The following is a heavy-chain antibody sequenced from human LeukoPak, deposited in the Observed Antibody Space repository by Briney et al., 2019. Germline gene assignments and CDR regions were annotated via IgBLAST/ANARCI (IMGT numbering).Heavy chain of an antibody. V-gene: IGHV4-34*01. J-gene: IGHJ5*02. CDR2: INHSGST. D-gene: IGHD2-2*01. CDR1: GGSFSGYY. CDR3: ARDAVVVPAARAAGFDP. Sequence: SETLSLTCAVYGGSFSGYYWSWIRQPPGKGLEWIGEINHSGSTNYNPSLKSRVTISVDTSKNQFSLKLSSVTAADTAVYYCARDAVVVPAARAAGFDPWGQGTLVTVSS.